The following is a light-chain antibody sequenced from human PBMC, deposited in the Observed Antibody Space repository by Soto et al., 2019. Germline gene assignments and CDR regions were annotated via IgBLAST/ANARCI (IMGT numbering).Light chain of an antibody. CDR1: QRVSRN. V-gene: IGKV3-20*01. J-gene: IGKJ5*01. CDR3: QQYGSSSIT. Sequence: IVLTQSPGTLSLSPGERATLSCRASQRVSRNLAWYQQKPGQAPRLLIYGASSRATGIPDRFSGSGSGTDFTLTISRLEPEDFAVYYCQQYGSSSITFGQGTRLEIK. CDR2: GAS.